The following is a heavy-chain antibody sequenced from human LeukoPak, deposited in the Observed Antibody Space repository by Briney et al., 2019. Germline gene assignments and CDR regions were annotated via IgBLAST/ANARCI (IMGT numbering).Heavy chain of an antibody. Sequence: EASVKVSCKASGGTFSSYAISWVRQAPGQGLEWMGGIIPIFGTANYAQKFQGRVTITADESTSTAYMELSSLRSEDTAVYYCASPSLGATSYFDYWGQGTLVTVSS. J-gene: IGHJ4*02. V-gene: IGHV1-69*13. D-gene: IGHD1-26*01. CDR2: IIPIFGTA. CDR1: GGTFSSYA. CDR3: ASPSLGATSYFDY.